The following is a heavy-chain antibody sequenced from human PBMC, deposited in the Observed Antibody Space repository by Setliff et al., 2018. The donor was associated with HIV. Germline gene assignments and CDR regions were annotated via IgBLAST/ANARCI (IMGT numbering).Heavy chain of an antibody. CDR3: ARGQTTGEY. V-gene: IGHV3-33*01. Sequence: PGGSLRLSCAASGFTLRSYGMHWVRQAPGKGLEWVTVLWFDGSEKYYVDSVKGRFTISRDNAKNSLYVQMNSLRAEDTAVYYCARGQTTGEYWGQGTLVTVSS. CDR2: LWFDGSEK. D-gene: IGHD4-17*01. CDR1: GFTLRSYG. J-gene: IGHJ4*02.